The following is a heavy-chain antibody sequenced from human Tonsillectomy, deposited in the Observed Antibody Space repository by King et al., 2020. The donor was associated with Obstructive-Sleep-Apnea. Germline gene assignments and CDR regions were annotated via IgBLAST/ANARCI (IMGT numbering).Heavy chain of an antibody. CDR3: ARESAIRGDY. CDR2: ISYDGSKK. D-gene: IGHD3-10*01. CDR1: GFTFSSYA. J-gene: IGHJ4*02. V-gene: IGHV3-30*04. Sequence: VQLVESGGGVVQPGRSLRLSCAASGFTFSSYAMHWVRQAPGKGLEWVGVISYDGSKKYYADSVKGRFTISRDNSKNTLYLQMNSLRAEDTAVYYCARESAIRGDYWGQGTLVTVSS.